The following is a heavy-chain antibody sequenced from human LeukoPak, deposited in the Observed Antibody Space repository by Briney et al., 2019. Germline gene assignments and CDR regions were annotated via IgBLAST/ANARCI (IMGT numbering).Heavy chain of an antibody. J-gene: IGHJ3*01. CDR1: GYSFMTYW. Sequence: GESLKISCQASGYSFMTYWIGWVRQMPGKGLGWMAIIYPGDSDTRYSPSFQGQLTLSVDKSISTAYLQWSSLKAWDTAMYYCSRPIHYDCTGYYSDDAFDVWGQGTMVTVSS. CDR3: SRPIHYDCTGYYSDDAFDV. D-gene: IGHD3-22*01. CDR2: IYPGDSDT. V-gene: IGHV5-51*01.